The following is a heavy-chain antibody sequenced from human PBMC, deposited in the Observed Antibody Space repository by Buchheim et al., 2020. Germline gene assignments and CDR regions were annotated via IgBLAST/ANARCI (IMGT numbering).Heavy chain of an antibody. CDR1: GYIFTSFT. Sequence: VELVQSGTEVKKPGTSVKLSCKGSGYIFTSFTMHWVRQAPGQGLEWVGWINPGSEKTKYSQKFHDRITITRDIAADTAYMELSGLRAEDTAVYFCARGWFGDYWSQGTL. D-gene: IGHD3-10*01. CDR2: INPGSEKT. CDR3: ARGWFGDY. J-gene: IGHJ4*02. V-gene: IGHV1-3*01.